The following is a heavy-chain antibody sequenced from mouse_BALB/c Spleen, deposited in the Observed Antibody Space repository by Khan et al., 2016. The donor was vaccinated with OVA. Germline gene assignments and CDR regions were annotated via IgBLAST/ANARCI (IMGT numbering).Heavy chain of an antibody. CDR1: GYTFINYW. J-gene: IGHJ2*01. CDR2: INPSTGYT. Sequence: QMQLEESGAELAKPGASVKMSCKASGYTFINYWILWVKQRPGQGLEWIGYINPSTGYTEYNQNFKDKATLTADKSSSTAYMQPSSLTSEDSAVYYCARRGLRWDFDYGGQGTTLTVSS. D-gene: IGHD1-1*01. CDR3: ARRGLRWDFDY. V-gene: IGHV1-7*01.